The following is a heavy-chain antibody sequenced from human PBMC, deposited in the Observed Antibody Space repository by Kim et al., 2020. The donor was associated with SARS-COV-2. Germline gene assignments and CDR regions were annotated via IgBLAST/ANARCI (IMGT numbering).Heavy chain of an antibody. V-gene: IGHV3-23*01. Sequence: GGSLRLSCAASGFTFSSYAMSWVRQAPGKGLEWVSAISGSGGSTYYADSVKGRFTISRDNSKNTLYLQMNSLRAEDTAVYYCAKSASDDSSGYYYLPYYFDYWGQGTLVTVSS. CDR3: AKSASDDSSGYYYLPYYFDY. CDR1: GFTFSSYA. J-gene: IGHJ4*02. CDR2: ISGSGGST. D-gene: IGHD3-22*01.